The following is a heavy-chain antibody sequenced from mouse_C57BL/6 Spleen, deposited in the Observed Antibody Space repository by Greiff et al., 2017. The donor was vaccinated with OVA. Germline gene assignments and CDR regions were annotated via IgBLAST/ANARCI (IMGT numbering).Heavy chain of an antibody. CDR3: ARWGYDGAY. D-gene: IGHD2-2*01. J-gene: IGHJ3*01. Sequence: VQLVESGAELVMPGASVKLSCKASGYTFTSYWMHWVKQRPGQGLEWIGEIDPSDSYTNYNQKFKGKSTLTVDKSSSTAYMQLSSLTSEDSAVYYCARWGYDGAYWGQGTLVTVSA. V-gene: IGHV1-69*01. CDR1: GYTFTSYW. CDR2: IDPSDSYT.